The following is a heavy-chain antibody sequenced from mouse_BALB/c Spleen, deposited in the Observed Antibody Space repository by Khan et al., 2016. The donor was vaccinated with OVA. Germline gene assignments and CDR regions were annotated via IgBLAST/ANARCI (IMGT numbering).Heavy chain of an antibody. D-gene: IGHD2-10*01. Sequence: QIQLVQSGPELKKPGETVKISCKASGYTFTNYGMNWVKQAPGKGLKWMGWINTYTGEPTYADDFKGRFAFSLVTSACTAYLQINNLKNEDTVTYFCARPPYFSYVMVYWGQGTSVTVSS. J-gene: IGHJ4*01. CDR1: GYTFTNYG. CDR3: ARPPYFSYVMVY. CDR2: INTYTGEP. V-gene: IGHV9-3-1*01.